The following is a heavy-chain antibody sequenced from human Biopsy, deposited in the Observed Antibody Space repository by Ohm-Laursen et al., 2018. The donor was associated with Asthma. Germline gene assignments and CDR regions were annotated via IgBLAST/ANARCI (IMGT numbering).Heavy chain of an antibody. CDR1: GGYVRSGNYY. CDR3: VRGSSSWHHGPFHYYYGLDV. V-gene: IGHV4-39*01. Sequence: SDTLSLTCGLSSGSGGYVRSGNYYWGWIRQPPGKGLEWIGSIYYSGTTYHNPSLESRVTVSADTSKNQFSLKLTSVTAADTAVYYCVRGSSSWHHGPFHYYYGLDVWGQGTTATVSS. D-gene: IGHD6-13*01. CDR2: IYYSGTT. J-gene: IGHJ6*02.